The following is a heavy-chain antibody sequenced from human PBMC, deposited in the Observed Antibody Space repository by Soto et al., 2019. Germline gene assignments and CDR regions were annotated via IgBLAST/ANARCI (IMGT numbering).Heavy chain of an antibody. D-gene: IGHD3-22*01. V-gene: IGHV1-69*08. CDR2: IIPILGIA. CDR1: GGTFSSYT. J-gene: IGHJ4*02. Sequence: QVQLVQSGAEVKKPGSSVKVSCKASGGTFSSYTISWVRQAPGQGLEWMGRIIPILGIANYAQKFQGRVTINADKSTSTAYMELSSLRSEDTAVYYCAREVDSSGYYFDYWGQGTLVTVSS. CDR3: AREVDSSGYYFDY.